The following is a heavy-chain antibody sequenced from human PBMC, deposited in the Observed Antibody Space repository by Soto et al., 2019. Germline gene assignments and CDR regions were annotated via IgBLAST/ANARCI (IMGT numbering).Heavy chain of an antibody. CDR1: GYSFTGYS. CDR2: INPKNGAT. D-gene: IGHD2-2*01. V-gene: IGHV1-2*04. Sequence: ASVKVSCKASGYSFTGYSMHWVRQAPGQGLEWMGWINPKNGATNYARKFQGWVTMIRDTSKNTIYLQMSSLRVEDTAVYHCARHRDCSASSCPTGHWFDPWGQGTLVTVSS. CDR3: ARHRDCSASSCPTGHWFDP. J-gene: IGHJ5*02.